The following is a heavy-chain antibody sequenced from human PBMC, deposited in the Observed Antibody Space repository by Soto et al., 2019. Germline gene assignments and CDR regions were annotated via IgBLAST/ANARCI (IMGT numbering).Heavy chain of an antibody. J-gene: IGHJ6*02. CDR3: AKLLRPVYYYGMDV. CDR1: GLTFSSCA. CDR2: ISGSGDST. D-gene: IGHD3-22*01. Sequence: EVQLLESGGGLVQPGGSLRLSCAATGLTFSSCAMSWVRQAPGKGLEWVSGISGSGDSTFYADSVKGRFTISRDNSKNTLYLQMNSLRAEDTAVYYCAKLLRPVYYYGMDVWGQGTTVTVS. V-gene: IGHV3-23*01.